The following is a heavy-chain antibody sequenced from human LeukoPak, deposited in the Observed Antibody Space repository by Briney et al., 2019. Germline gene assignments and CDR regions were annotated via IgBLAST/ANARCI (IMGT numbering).Heavy chain of an antibody. D-gene: IGHD1-7*01. CDR1: GGSFSGYY. J-gene: IGHJ5*02. V-gene: IGHV4-34*01. CDR3: ARVRWTGTRGATFDP. Sequence: SETLSLTCAVYGGSFSGYYWSWIRQPPGKGLEWIGEINHSGSTNYNPSLKSRVTISVDTSKNQFSLKLSSVTAADTAVYYCARVRWTGTRGATFDPWGQGTLVTVSS. CDR2: INHSGST.